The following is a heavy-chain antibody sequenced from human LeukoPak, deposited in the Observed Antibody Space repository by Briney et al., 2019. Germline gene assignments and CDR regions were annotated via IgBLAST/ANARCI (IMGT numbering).Heavy chain of an antibody. CDR2: ISGSGGST. Sequence: SGGSLRLSCAASGFTFSSYAMSWVRQAPGKGLEWVSAISGSGGSTYYADSVKGRFTISRDNSKNTLYLQMNSLRAEDTAVYYCARQVRTGIEYDYWGQGTLVTVSS. CDR1: GFTFSSYA. V-gene: IGHV3-23*01. J-gene: IGHJ4*02. CDR3: ARQVRTGIEYDY. D-gene: IGHD3-10*01.